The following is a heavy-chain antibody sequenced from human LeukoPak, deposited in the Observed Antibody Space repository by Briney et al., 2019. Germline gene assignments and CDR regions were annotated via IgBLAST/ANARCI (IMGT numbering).Heavy chain of an antibody. V-gene: IGHV3-74*01. D-gene: IGHD6-13*01. CDR3: ARGYYSSSRIDN. Sequence: GGSLRLSCAASGFTFSNYWIHWVRQAPGKGLVWVSRVNSDGSTTNYADSVKGRFTISRDNAENTLYMRMNSLRPEDTAVYYCARGYYSSSRIDNWGQGTLVTVSS. CDR2: VNSDGSTT. J-gene: IGHJ4*02. CDR1: GFTFSNYW.